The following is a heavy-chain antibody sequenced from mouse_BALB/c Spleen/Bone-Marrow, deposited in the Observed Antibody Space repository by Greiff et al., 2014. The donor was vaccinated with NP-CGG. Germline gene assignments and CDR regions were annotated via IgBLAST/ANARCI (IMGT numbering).Heavy chain of an antibody. Sequence: EVQLVESGAELVRSGASVKLSCTASGFNIKDYYMHWVKQRPEQGLEWIGWIDPENGDTEYAPKFQGKATMTADTSSNTAYLQLGSLTSEDTAVYYCNARGDYDFDYFDYWGQGTTLTVSS. J-gene: IGHJ2*01. CDR1: GFNIKDYY. V-gene: IGHV14-4*02. CDR3: NARGDYDFDYFDY. D-gene: IGHD2-4*01. CDR2: IDPENGDT.